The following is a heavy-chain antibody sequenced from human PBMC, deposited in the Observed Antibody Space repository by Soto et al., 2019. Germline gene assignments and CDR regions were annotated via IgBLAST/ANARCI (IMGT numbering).Heavy chain of an antibody. D-gene: IGHD3-16*02. Sequence: PSETLSLTCTVSGGSISSGGYYWSWIRQHPGKGLEWIGYIYYSGSTYYNPSLKSRVTISVDTSKNQFSLKLSSVTAADTAVYYCAREKDVSGDYVWGSYRQLGMDVWGQGTTVTVSS. J-gene: IGHJ6*02. CDR2: IYYSGST. V-gene: IGHV4-31*03. CDR3: AREKDVSGDYVWGSYRQLGMDV. CDR1: GGSISSGGYY.